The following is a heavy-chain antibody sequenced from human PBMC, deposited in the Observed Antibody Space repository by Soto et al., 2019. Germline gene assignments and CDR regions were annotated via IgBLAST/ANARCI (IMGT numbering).Heavy chain of an antibody. CDR2: IIPIFGTA. CDR1: GGTFSSYA. V-gene: IGHV1-69*13. CDR3: ARDIVVVPAATHVPTTGNGMDV. J-gene: IGHJ6*02. D-gene: IGHD2-2*01. Sequence: SVKVSCKASGGTFSSYAISWVRQAPGQGLEWMGGIIPIFGTANYAQKFQGRVTITADESTSTAYMELSSLRSEDTAVYYCARDIVVVPAATHVPTTGNGMDVWGQGTTVTVSS.